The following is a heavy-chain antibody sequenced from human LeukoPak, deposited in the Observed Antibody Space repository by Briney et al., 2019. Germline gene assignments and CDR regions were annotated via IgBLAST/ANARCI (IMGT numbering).Heavy chain of an antibody. CDR3: ARARIVDY. D-gene: IGHD2-21*01. CDR1: GFNFSSYW. V-gene: IGHV3-7*01. J-gene: IGHJ4*02. Sequence: PGGSLRPSCAASGFNFSSYWMSWVRQAPGKGLEWVANIKQDGSEKYYVDSVKGRFTISRDNAKNSLYLQMNSLRAEDTAVYYCARARIVDYWGQGTPVTVSS. CDR2: IKQDGSEK.